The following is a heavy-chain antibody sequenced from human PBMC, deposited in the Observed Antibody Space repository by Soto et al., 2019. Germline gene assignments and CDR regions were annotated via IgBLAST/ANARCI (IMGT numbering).Heavy chain of an antibody. CDR3: ARDVGDYYDSSGYYLGYMGIDFDI. Sequence: SETLSLTCTVSGGSISSGGYYWSWIRQHPGKGLEWIGYIYYSGSTYYNPSLKSRVTISVDTSKNQFSLKLSSVTAADTAVYYCARDVGDYYDSSGYYLGYMGIDFDIWGQGTMVTV. CDR1: GGSISSGGYY. CDR2: IYYSGST. D-gene: IGHD3-22*01. J-gene: IGHJ3*02. V-gene: IGHV4-31*03.